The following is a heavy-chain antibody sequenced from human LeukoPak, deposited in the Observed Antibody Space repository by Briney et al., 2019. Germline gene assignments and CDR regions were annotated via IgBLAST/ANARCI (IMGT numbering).Heavy chain of an antibody. CDR3: ANPRGGGLIFDY. Sequence: GGSLRPSCAVSGFTVSSNYISWVRQAPGKGLEWVSAISGSGGSTYYADSVKGRFTISRDNSKNTLYLQMNSLRAEDTAVYYCANPRGGGLIFDYWGQGTLVTVSS. J-gene: IGHJ4*02. CDR1: GFTVSSNY. V-gene: IGHV3-23*01. D-gene: IGHD2-8*01. CDR2: ISGSGGST.